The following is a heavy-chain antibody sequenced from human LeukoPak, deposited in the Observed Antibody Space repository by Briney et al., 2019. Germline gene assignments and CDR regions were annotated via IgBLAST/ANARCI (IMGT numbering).Heavy chain of an antibody. J-gene: IGHJ4*02. Sequence: SETLSLTCAVYGGSFSGYYWSWIRQPPGKGLEWIGEINHSGSTNYNPSLKSRVTISVDTSKNQLSLKLSSVTAADTAVYYCARVIVVPAAIPKVAARPRGIDYWGQGTLVTVSS. D-gene: IGHD2-2*01. CDR1: GGSFSGYY. CDR2: INHSGST. V-gene: IGHV4-34*01. CDR3: ARVIVVPAAIPKVAARPRGIDY.